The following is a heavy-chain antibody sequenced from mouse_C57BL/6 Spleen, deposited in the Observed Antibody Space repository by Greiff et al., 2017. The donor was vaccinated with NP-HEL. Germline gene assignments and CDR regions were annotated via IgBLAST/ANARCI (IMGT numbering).Heavy chain of an antibody. V-gene: IGHV14-3*01. Sequence: EVQLQQSVAELVRPGASVKLSCTASGFNIKNTYMHWVKQRPEQGLEWIGRIDPANGNTKYAPKFQGKATITADTASNTAYLQLSSLTSEDTAIYYGAPYYYGSSDGYFDVWGTGTTVTVSS. D-gene: IGHD1-1*01. J-gene: IGHJ1*03. CDR1: GFNIKNTY. CDR3: APYYYGSSDGYFDV. CDR2: IDPANGNT.